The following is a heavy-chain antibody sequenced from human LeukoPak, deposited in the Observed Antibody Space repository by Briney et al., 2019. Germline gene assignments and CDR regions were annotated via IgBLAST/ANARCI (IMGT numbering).Heavy chain of an antibody. V-gene: IGHV3-30*02. D-gene: IGHD3-16*01. Sequence: GGSLRLSCTASGISLNTYGMHWVRQAPGKGLEWVAFIRFDGSTKNYADSVKGRFTISRDNSNNTLYLQMNSLRLEDTAVYFCAKDSFRSRYYFDYWGQRTLVTVSS. J-gene: IGHJ4*02. CDR3: AKDSFRSRYYFDY. CDR1: GISLNTYG. CDR2: IRFDGSTK.